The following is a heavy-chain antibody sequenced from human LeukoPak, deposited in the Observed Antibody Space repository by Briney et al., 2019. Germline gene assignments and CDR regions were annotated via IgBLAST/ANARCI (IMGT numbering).Heavy chain of an antibody. V-gene: IGHV3-33*01. CDR1: GFTFSSYG. CDR3: ARDRWSSSWYEIDN. Sequence: GRSLRLSCAASGFTFSSYGMHWVRQAPGKGLEWVAVISYDGSNKYYADSVKGRFTISRDNSKNTLYLQMNSLRAEDTAVYYCARDRWSSSWYEIDNWGQGTLVTVSS. J-gene: IGHJ4*02. CDR2: ISYDGSNK. D-gene: IGHD6-13*01.